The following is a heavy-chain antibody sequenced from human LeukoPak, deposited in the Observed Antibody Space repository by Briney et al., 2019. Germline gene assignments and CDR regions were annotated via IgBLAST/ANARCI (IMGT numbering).Heavy chain of an antibody. Sequence: SETLSLTCAVYGGSFSGYYWSWIRQPPGKGLEWIGSIYHSGSTYYNPSLKSRVTISVDTSKNQFSLKLSSVTAADTAVYYCARDTGGAGTGYWGQGTLVTVSS. CDR3: ARDTGGAGTGY. CDR1: GGSFSGYY. D-gene: IGHD6-19*01. J-gene: IGHJ4*02. V-gene: IGHV4-34*01. CDR2: IYHSGST.